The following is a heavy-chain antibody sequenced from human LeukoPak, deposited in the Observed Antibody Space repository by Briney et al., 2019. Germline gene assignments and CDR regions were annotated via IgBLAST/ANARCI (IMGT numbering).Heavy chain of an antibody. D-gene: IGHD2-2*02. J-gene: IGHJ4*02. V-gene: IGHV5-51*01. CDR3: ARLDAQYQLLYGLDY. Sequence: GESLQISCKGSGYSFTSYWIGWVRQLPGKGLEWMGIIYPGDSDTRYSPSFQGQVTISADKSISTAYLQWSSLKASDTAMYYCARLDAQYQLLYGLDYWGQGTLVTVSS. CDR2: IYPGDSDT. CDR1: GYSFTSYW.